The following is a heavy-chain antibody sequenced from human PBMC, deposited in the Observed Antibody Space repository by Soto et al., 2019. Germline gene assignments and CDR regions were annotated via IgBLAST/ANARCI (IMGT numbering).Heavy chain of an antibody. CDR1: GGTFSSYA. J-gene: IGHJ4*02. V-gene: IGHV1-69*01. CDR3: AREVVYGDYASHYFDY. CDR2: IIPIFGTA. Sequence: QVQLVQSGAEVKKPGSSVKVSCKASGGTFSSYAISWMRQAPGQGLEWMGGIIPIFGTANYAQKFQGRVTITADESTSTAYMELSSLRSEDTAVYYCAREVVYGDYASHYFDYWGQGTLVTVSS. D-gene: IGHD4-17*01.